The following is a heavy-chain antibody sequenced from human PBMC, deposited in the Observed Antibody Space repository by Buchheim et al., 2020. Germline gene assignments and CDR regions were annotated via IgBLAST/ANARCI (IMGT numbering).Heavy chain of an antibody. J-gene: IGHJ2*01. V-gene: IGHV3-23*01. CDR3: AKEAGDSSLYWYFDL. CDR1: GFTFSMYA. CDR2: TSSRGGSK. D-gene: IGHD6-13*01. Sequence: EVQLLESGGGLVQPGGSLRLSCAASGFTFSMYAMSWVRQAAGKGLEWVSVTSSRGGSKYSGDSVKGRFTISRDNSKNTMHLRMNSLRAEDTAVYYCAKEAGDSSLYWYFDLWGRGTL.